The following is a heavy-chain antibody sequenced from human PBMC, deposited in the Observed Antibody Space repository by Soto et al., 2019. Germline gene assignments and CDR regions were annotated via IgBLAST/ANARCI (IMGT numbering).Heavy chain of an antibody. V-gene: IGHV1-18*01. CDR1: GYTFSTSG. Sequence: QAQLEQSGAEVKKPGASVKVSCKSSGYTFSTSGISWVRQAPGQGLEWMGWISTYNGDANYAQRFQGRVTMTTDTPXXTTFMELRSLRSDDTAVYYCAREGPRPYYYYGMDVWGQGTTVTVSS. CDR2: ISTYNGDA. CDR3: AREGPRPYYYYGMDV. D-gene: IGHD6-6*01. J-gene: IGHJ6*02.